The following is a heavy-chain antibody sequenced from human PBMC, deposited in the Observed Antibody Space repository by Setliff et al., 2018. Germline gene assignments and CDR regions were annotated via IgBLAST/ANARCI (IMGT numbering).Heavy chain of an antibody. J-gene: IGHJ4*02. CDR2: INHSGTT. CDR1: GGTFSDYY. D-gene: IGHD6-6*01. CDR3: ARGRNVAARLLDF. V-gene: IGHV4-34*01. Sequence: SETLSLTCAAYGGTFSDYYWTWIRQPPGKGLEWIGEINHSGTTNYHPSLRSRVTISVDTSKNQFSLKVTSVTAADTSVYFCARGRNVAARLLDFWGQGTLVTVSS.